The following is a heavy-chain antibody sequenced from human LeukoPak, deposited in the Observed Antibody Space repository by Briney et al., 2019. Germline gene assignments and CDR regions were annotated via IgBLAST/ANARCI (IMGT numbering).Heavy chain of an antibody. Sequence: GGSLRLSCAASGFTVSSYGMTWVRQAPGKGLEWVSSFSGTDGGTYYADSVKGRFTISRDNSKNTLYLQMNSLRAEDTAVYYCAKINVDTAMDPFDYWGQGTLVTVSS. V-gene: IGHV3-23*01. CDR3: AKINVDTAMDPFDY. CDR1: GFTVSSYG. D-gene: IGHD5-18*01. CDR2: FSGTDGGT. J-gene: IGHJ4*02.